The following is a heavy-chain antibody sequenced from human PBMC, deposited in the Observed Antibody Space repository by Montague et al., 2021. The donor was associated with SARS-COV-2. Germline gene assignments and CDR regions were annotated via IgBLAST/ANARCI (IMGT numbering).Heavy chain of an antibody. CDR1: GFSLSTSGMC. J-gene: IGHJ6*02. V-gene: IGHV2-70*20. CDR3: ARMTTVVTLGYYYYYGMDV. D-gene: IGHD4-23*01. Sequence: PALVKPTQTLTLTCTFSGFSLSTSGMCVSWVRQPPGKALEWLALIDWDDKCYSTSLKTRLTISKDTSKNQVVLTMTNMDPVDTATYYCARMTTVVTLGYYYYYGMDVWGQGTTVTVSS. CDR2: IDWDDK.